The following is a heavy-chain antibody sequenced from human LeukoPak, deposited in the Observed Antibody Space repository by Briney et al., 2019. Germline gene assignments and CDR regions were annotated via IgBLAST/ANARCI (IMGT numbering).Heavy chain of an antibody. CDR2: INPTGDST. D-gene: IGHD2-2*01. V-gene: IGHV1-46*01. Sequence: GASVKVSCKASGYTFTNYYIHWVRQAPGQGLEWMGIINPTGDSTSYAQKFQARVTMTRDTSTNTVHMELSSLRSEDTAVYYCARHPSPQLHHFDYWGQGTLVTVSS. J-gene: IGHJ4*02. CDR3: ARHPSPQLHHFDY. CDR1: GYTFTNYY.